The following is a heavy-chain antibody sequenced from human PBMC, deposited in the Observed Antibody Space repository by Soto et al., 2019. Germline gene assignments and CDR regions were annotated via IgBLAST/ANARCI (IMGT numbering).Heavy chain of an antibody. J-gene: IGHJ3*02. CDR2: IGTAGDT. V-gene: IGHV3-13*01. CDR1: GFTFSSYD. CDR3: ARVPDYDSSGYAFDI. Sequence: GGSLRLSCAASGFTFSSYDMHWVRQATGKGLEWVSAIGTAGDTYYPGSVKGRFTISRENAKNSLYLQMNSLRAGDTAVYYCARVPDYDSSGYAFDIWGQGTKVTVSS. D-gene: IGHD3-22*01.